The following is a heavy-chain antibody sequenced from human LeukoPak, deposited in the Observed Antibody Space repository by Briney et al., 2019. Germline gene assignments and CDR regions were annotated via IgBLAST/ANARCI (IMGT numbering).Heavy chain of an antibody. D-gene: IGHD3-22*01. CDR3: ARASYSYDISGWVPFDY. CDR2: IYTSGST. CDR1: GGSISSYY. J-gene: IGHJ4*02. V-gene: IGHV4-4*07. Sequence: SETLSLTCTISGGSISSYYWSWIRQPAGKGLEWIGRIYTSGSTTYNPSLKSRVTISGDTSENQFSLRLSSVTAADTAVYYCARASYSYDISGWVPFDYWGQGTLVTVSS.